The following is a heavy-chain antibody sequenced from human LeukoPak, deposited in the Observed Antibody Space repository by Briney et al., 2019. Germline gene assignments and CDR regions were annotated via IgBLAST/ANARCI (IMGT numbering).Heavy chain of an antibody. V-gene: IGHV3-48*03. CDR2: ISSSGSTI. D-gene: IGHD3-10*02. J-gene: IGHJ6*01. CDR3: AELGITMIGGV. Sequence: GGSLRLSCAASGFTFSSYEMNWVRQPPGKGLEWVSYISSSGSTISYPYSVKGRCTISRDNTNNSLYMPMHSLRSENTAVYYCAELGITMIGGVCGKGTTDTISS. CDR1: GFTFSSYE.